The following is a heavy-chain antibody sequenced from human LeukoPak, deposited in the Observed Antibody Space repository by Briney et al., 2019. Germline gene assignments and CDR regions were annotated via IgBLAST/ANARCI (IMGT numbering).Heavy chain of an antibody. V-gene: IGHV3-23*01. Sequence: GGSLRLSCAASGFTFSSYAMHWVRQAPGKGLEWVSGINGRGETTVYAASVEGRFTISRDNSKNTLYLQLNSLRVEDTAVYFCAKDQGSGHGSYTWGTFDYWGLGSLVTVFS. CDR1: GFTFSSYA. D-gene: IGHD3-3*01. CDR3: AKDQGSGHGSYTWGTFDY. CDR2: INGRGETT. J-gene: IGHJ4*01.